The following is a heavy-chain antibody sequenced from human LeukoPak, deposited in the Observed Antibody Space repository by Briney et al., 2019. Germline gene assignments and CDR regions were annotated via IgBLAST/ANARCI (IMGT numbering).Heavy chain of an antibody. CDR3: AGGAVAGPFGY. V-gene: IGHV1-18*01. J-gene: IGHJ4*02. Sequence: ASVKVSCKASGYTFTSYGISWVRQAPGHGLEWMGWISAYNGNTNYAQKLQGRVAMTTDTSTSTAYMELRSLRSDDTAVYYCAGGAVAGPFGYWGQGTLVTVSS. D-gene: IGHD6-19*01. CDR2: ISAYNGNT. CDR1: GYTFTSYG.